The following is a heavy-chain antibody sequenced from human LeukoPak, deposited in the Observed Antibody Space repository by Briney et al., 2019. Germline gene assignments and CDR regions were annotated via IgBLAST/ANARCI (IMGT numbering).Heavy chain of an antibody. D-gene: IGHD6-19*01. V-gene: IGHV3-7*01. CDR3: AARESSGWPIFDS. Sequence: GGSVRLSYAAYAFTFSSYWMSWVGQAPGKGLEWVANINQDGSEKYYVDSVKGRFTISRDNAKNSLYLQMNSLRAEDTAVYYCAARESSGWPIFDSWGQGSLVTVSS. J-gene: IGHJ4*02. CDR1: AFTFSSYW. CDR2: INQDGSEK.